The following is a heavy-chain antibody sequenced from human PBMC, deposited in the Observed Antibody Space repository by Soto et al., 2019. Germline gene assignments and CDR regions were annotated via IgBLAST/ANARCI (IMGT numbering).Heavy chain of an antibody. CDR2: IIPILGIA. Sequence: QVQLVQSGAEVKKPGSSVKVSCKASGGTFSSYTISWVRQAPGQGLEWMGRIIPILGIANYAQKFQGRVTITADKTTSTAYMELSSLRSEDTAVYYCARDLNTAMVDYWGQGTLVTVSS. J-gene: IGHJ4*02. D-gene: IGHD5-18*01. CDR3: ARDLNTAMVDY. V-gene: IGHV1-69*08. CDR1: GGTFSSYT.